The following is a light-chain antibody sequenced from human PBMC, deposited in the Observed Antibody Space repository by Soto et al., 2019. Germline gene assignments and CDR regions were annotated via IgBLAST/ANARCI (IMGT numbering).Light chain of an antibody. CDR2: LNSDGSH. Sequence: QLVLTQSPSASASLGASVKLTCTLSSGHSSYAIAWHQQQPEKGPRYLMKLNSDGSHSKGDGIPDRFSGSSSGAERYLTLSSLQSEDEADYYCQTWGTGIHGMVVVFGGGTKLTVL. J-gene: IGLJ2*01. CDR1: SGHSSYA. V-gene: IGLV4-69*01. CDR3: QTWGTGIHGMVVV.